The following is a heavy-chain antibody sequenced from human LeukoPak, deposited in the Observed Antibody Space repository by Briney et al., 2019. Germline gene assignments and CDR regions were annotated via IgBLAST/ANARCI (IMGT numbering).Heavy chain of an antibody. CDR2: ISISGDDK. J-gene: IGHJ6*02. V-gene: IGHV3-43*02. Sequence: GGSLRLSCAASGFTFDDYAMHWVRQAPGKGLEWVSLISISGDDKYYADSVKGRFTISRDNSKNSLYLQMNSLRSEDTALYFCAKDYSHRPYYYYGLDFWGQGTTVTVSS. D-gene: IGHD2-15*01. CDR3: AKDYSHRPYYYYGLDF. CDR1: GFTFDDYA.